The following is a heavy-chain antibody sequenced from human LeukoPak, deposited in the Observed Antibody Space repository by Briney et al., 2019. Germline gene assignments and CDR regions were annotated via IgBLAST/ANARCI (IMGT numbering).Heavy chain of an antibody. CDR2: IKSKTDGGTT. CDR1: GFTFSSYE. J-gene: IGHJ4*02. D-gene: IGHD3-22*01. V-gene: IGHV3-15*01. CDR3: TTASGYYDRRGLDY. Sequence: PGGSLRLSCAASGFTFSSYEMNWVRQAPGKGLEWVGRIKSKTDGGTTDYAAPVKGRFTISRDDSKNTLYLQMNSLKTEDTAVYYCTTASGYYDRRGLDYWGQGTLVTVSS.